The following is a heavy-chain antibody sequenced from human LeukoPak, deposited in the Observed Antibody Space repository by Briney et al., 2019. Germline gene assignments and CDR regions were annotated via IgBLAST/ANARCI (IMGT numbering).Heavy chain of an antibody. J-gene: IGHJ4*02. CDR1: GYTFTSYY. Sequence: ASVKVSCKASGYTFTSYYMHWVRQAPGQGLEWMGIISPSGGSTSYAQKFQGRVTMTRDTSTSTVYMELSSLRSEDTAVYYCARGGRGAAVGTLVGYWGQGTLVTVSS. CDR2: ISPSGGST. CDR3: ARGGRGAAVGTLVGY. D-gene: IGHD6-13*01. V-gene: IGHV1-46*01.